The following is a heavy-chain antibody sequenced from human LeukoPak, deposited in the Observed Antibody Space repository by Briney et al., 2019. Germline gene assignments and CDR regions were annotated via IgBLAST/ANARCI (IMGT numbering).Heavy chain of an antibody. V-gene: IGHV4-31*03. CDR3: ARAILTPSGYVWHFDL. Sequence: PSETLSLPCTVSGGSISSGGDYWSWIRQHPGKGLEWIGYNTYYNPSLKSRVTISLDTSKNQFSLKLSSVTAADTAVYFCARAILTPSGYVWHFDLWGRGTLVTVSS. CDR1: GGSISSGGDY. CDR2: NT. J-gene: IGHJ2*01. D-gene: IGHD3-3*01.